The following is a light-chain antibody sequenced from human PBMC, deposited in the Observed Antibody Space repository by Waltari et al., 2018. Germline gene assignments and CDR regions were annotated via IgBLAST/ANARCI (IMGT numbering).Light chain of an antibody. CDR3: SSYGGNNNIL. J-gene: IGLJ2*01. CDR1: TSDVGGFTY. V-gene: IGLV2-8*01. Sequence: QSALTQPPSASGSPGQSVTLSCPGTTSDVGGFTYVSWYQPHPGKAPKPIIFEVTKRPSGVPDRFSGSKSGNTASLTVSGLQSEDEADYYCSSYGGNNNILFGGGTKLSVL. CDR2: EVT.